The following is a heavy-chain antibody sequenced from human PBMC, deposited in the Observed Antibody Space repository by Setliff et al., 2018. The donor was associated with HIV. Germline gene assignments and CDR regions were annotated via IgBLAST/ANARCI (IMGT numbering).Heavy chain of an antibody. D-gene: IGHD3-10*01. V-gene: IGHV3-30*02. CDR2: IRYDGTYK. Sequence: GSLRPPRAASGFPLSSYRMHWVRQAPGKGLGCVAIIRYDGTYKYYGYSVKGRFTISRDNTKNTVFLQMNSPRSDDTAVYYCARAGGRGYLDYWGQGTLVTVSS. CDR3: ARAGGRGYLDY. CDR1: GFPLSSYR. J-gene: IGHJ4*02.